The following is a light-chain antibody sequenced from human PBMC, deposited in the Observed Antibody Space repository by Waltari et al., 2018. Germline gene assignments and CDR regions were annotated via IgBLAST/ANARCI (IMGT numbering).Light chain of an antibody. J-gene: IGLJ2*01. Sequence: QSALTQPASVSGSPGQSITISCPGTSSYIGAYNYASWYQQPPGKAPKLMIYEVSNRPSGVSNRFSGSKSGNTASLTISGLQAEDEADYYCSSYTTSSTPVFGGGTKLTVL. CDR1: SSYIGAYNY. CDR3: SSYTTSSTPV. CDR2: EVS. V-gene: IGLV2-14*01.